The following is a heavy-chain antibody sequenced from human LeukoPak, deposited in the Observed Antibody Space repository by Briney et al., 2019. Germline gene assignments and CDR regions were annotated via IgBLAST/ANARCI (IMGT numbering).Heavy chain of an antibody. Sequence: SETLSLTCSVSGDSIFNYYWSWIRQSPGKALEWLGYIHSSGVTNYNSSFKSRVTISVDTSKNQFSLKLNSVTAADTAVYSCARQTSAYPYFFDFWGQGTLVTVSS. V-gene: IGHV4-59*01. CDR1: GDSIFNYY. D-gene: IGHD5-12*01. CDR3: ARQTSAYPYFFDF. CDR2: IHSSGVT. J-gene: IGHJ4*02.